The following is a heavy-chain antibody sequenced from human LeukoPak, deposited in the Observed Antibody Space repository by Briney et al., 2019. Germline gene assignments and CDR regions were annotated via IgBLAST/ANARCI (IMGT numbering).Heavy chain of an antibody. D-gene: IGHD6-13*01. J-gene: IGHJ4*02. V-gene: IGHV4-59*01. CDR2: IYYSGST. CDR1: GGSISSYY. CDR3: ARHKGVTGSSWLAEDPFDY. Sequence: SETLSLTCTVSGGSISSYYWSWIRQPPGKGLEWIGYIYYSGSTNYNPSLKSRVTISVDTSKNQFSLKLSSVTAADTAVYYCARHKGVTGSSWLAEDPFDYWGQGTLVTVSS.